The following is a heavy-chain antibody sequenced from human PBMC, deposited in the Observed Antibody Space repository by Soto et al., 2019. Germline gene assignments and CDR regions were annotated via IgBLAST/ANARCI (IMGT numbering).Heavy chain of an antibody. J-gene: IGHJ4*02. CDR1: GFIFDDYA. CDR3: AKGSDYDFSGYFIFDY. Sequence: EVQLVESGGGLVQPGRSLRLSCAISGFIFDDYAMHWVRQAPGKGLEWVSGISWNSGKTGYADSVKGRFTISRDNAKNSLYLQTNSLRTEDTALYYCAKGSDYDFSGYFIFDYWGQGTLVTVSS. D-gene: IGHD3-22*01. CDR2: ISWNSGKT. V-gene: IGHV3-9*01.